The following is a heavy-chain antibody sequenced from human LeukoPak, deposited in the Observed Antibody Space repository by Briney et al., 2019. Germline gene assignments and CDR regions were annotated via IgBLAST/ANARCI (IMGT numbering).Heavy chain of an antibody. Sequence: SVKVSCKASGGTFSSYAISWVRQAPGQGLEWMGGIIPIFGTANYAQKFQGRVTITADESTSTAYMELSSLRSEDTVVYYCARDQVYRNYYYYYGMDVWGQGTTVTVSS. CDR1: GGTFSSYA. CDR3: ARDQVYRNYYYYYGMDV. D-gene: IGHD1-14*01. V-gene: IGHV1-69*13. CDR2: IIPIFGTA. J-gene: IGHJ6*02.